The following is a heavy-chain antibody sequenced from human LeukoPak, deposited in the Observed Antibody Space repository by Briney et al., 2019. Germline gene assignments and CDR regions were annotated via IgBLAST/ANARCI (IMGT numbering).Heavy chain of an antibody. CDR1: GFTISSYW. D-gene: IGHD3-22*01. J-gene: IGHJ4*02. V-gene: IGHV3-74*01. CDR3: ATGKHYYDSSGYYFYYFDY. CDR2: INTDGTSR. Sequence: PGGSLKLSCAASGFTISSYWMHWVRQAPGKGLVWVSRINTDGTSRSYADSVKGRFTISRDSAKNTLYLQMNSLRADDTAVYYCATGKHYYDSSGYYFYYFDYWGQGTLVTVSS.